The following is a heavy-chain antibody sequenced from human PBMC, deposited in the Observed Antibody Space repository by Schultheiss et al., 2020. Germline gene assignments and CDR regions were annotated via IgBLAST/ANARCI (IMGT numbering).Heavy chain of an antibody. CDR2: ISWNSGSI. D-gene: IGHD5-18*01. CDR3: AKDRGYSYGYGDY. J-gene: IGHJ4*02. V-gene: IGHV3-23*01. Sequence: GESLKISCAASGFTFSSYAMSWVRQAPGKGLEWVSGISWNSGSIGYADSVKGRFTISRDNSKNTLYLQMNSLRAEDTAVYYCAKDRGYSYGYGDYWGQGTLVTVSS. CDR1: GFTFSSYA.